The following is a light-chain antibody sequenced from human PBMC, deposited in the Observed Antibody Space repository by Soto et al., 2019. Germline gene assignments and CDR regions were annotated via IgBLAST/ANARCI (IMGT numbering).Light chain of an antibody. V-gene: IGKV3-20*01. Sequence: DIVLTQSPGTLSSSPGERATLSCRASQSVSSRYLGWYQQKPGQAPRLLIYGASSRATGIPDRFSGSGSGTDFTLTISRLEPEDFAVYYCQQYGSSPLTFGGGTKVEIK. CDR2: GAS. CDR1: QSVSSRY. J-gene: IGKJ4*01. CDR3: QQYGSSPLT.